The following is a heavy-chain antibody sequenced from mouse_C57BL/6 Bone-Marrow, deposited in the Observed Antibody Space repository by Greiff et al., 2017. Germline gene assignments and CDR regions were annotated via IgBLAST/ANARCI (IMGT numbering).Heavy chain of an antibody. CDR2: IYPGSGST. Sequence: VQLQQSGAELVKPGASVKMSCKASGYTFTSYWITWVKRRPGQGLEWIGDIYPGSGSTNYNEKFKSKGTLTLDTSSSTAYMQLSSLTTEDSAVYYCARGWFLFDYWGQGTTLTVSS. CDR3: ARGWFLFDY. V-gene: IGHV1-55*01. D-gene: IGHD2-3*01. J-gene: IGHJ2*01. CDR1: GYTFTSYW.